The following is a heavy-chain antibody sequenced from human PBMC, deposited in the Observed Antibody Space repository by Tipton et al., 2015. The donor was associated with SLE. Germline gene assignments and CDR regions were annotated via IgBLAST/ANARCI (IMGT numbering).Heavy chain of an antibody. V-gene: IGHV4-39*07. CDR1: GGSINTNNYY. Sequence: TLSLTCTVSGGSINTNNYYWGWIRQPPGKGLEWIGEINHGGSTNYNPSLKSRVAISLDTPKNQFSLRLSSVTAADTAVYYCARGVSGYFHYCYMDVWGRGTTVTISS. D-gene: IGHD3-10*01. CDR2: INHGGST. J-gene: IGHJ6*03. CDR3: ARGVSGYFHYCYMDV.